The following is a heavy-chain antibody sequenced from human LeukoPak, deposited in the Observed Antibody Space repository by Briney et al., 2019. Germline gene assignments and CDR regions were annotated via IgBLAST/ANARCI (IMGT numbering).Heavy chain of an antibody. CDR2: IKQDGSEK. Sequence: GGSLRLSCAASGFTFSSYWMSWVRQAPGKGLEWVANIKQDGSEKYYVDSVKGRFTISRDNAKNSLYLQMNSLRAEDTAVYYCARDPLPMDNWFDPWGQGTLVTVSS. D-gene: IGHD3-10*01. CDR3: ARDPLPMDNWFDP. V-gene: IGHV3-7*01. J-gene: IGHJ5*02. CDR1: GFTFSSYW.